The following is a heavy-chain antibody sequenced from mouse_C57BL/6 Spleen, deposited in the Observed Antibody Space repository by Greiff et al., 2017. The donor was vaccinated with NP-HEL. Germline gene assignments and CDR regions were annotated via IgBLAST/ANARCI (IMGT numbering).Heavy chain of an antibody. Sequence: QVHVKQSGAELVKPGASVKLSCKASGYTFTEYTIHWVKQRSGQGLEWIGWFYPGSGSIKYNEKFKDKATLTADKSSSTVYMELSRLTSEDSAVYFCARHEDRRYGNYDAMDYWGQGTSVTVSS. CDR1: GYTFTEYT. V-gene: IGHV1-62-2*01. J-gene: IGHJ4*01. CDR3: ARHEDRRYGNYDAMDY. D-gene: IGHD2-1*01. CDR2: FYPGSGSI.